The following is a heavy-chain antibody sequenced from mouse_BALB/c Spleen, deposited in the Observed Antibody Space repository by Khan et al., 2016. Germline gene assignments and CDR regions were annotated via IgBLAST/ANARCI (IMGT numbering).Heavy chain of an antibody. Sequence: EVKLLESGGGLVQPGGSLKLSCAASGFDFSRYWMSWVRQAPGKGLEWIGEINPDSSTINYTPSLKDKFIISRDNAKNTLYLQMSKVRSADTTIYYCARAGYYGYLAYWGQETLVTVSA. V-gene: IGHV4-1*02. CDR1: GFDFSRYW. CDR2: INPDSSTI. J-gene: IGHJ3*01. CDR3: ARAGYYGYLAY. D-gene: IGHD1-1*01.